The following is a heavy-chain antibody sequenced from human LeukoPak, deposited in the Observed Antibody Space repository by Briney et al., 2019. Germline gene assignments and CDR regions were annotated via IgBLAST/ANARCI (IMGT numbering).Heavy chain of an antibody. J-gene: IGHJ6*02. CDR3: ARGRAVTTGYGMDV. V-gene: IGHV3-23*01. CDR1: RFTFSIYA. CDR2: ISGSGGNT. Sequence: GGSLRLSCAASRFTFSIYAMTWVRQTPGEGLQWVSPISGSGGNTYYADSVKGRFTISRDNSKNTLYLQMNSLRAEDTAVYYCARGRAVTTGYGMDVWGQGTTVTVSS. D-gene: IGHD4-11*01.